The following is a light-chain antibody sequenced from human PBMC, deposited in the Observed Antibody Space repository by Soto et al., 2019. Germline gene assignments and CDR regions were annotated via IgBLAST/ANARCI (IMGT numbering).Light chain of an antibody. CDR3: SSYTASGTPV. Sequence: QSALTQPASVSGSPGQSITISCTGTSSDVGGYNYLSWYQQHPGKAPKVMIYEVSNRPSGVSNSFSGSKSGNTASLTISWLQAEDEAEYFCSSYTASGTPVFGGGTKLTVL. J-gene: IGLJ3*02. V-gene: IGLV2-14*01. CDR1: SSDVGGYNY. CDR2: EVS.